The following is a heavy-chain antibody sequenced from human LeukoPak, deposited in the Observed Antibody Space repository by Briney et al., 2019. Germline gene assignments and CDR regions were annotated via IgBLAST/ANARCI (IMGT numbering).Heavy chain of an antibody. V-gene: IGHV4-59*01. D-gene: IGHD3-10*01. Sequence: SETLSLTCTVSGGSISSYYWSWIRQPPGKGLEWIGYIYYSGSTNYNPSLKSRVTISVDTSKNQFSLKLSSVTTADTAVYYCARGGEGHYFGSASQDYWGQGTLVTVSS. J-gene: IGHJ4*02. CDR1: GGSISSYY. CDR2: IYYSGST. CDR3: ARGGEGHYFGSASQDY.